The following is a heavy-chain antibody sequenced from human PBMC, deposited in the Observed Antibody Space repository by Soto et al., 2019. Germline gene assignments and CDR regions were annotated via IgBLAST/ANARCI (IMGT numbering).Heavy chain of an antibody. Sequence: SETLSLTCAVYGGSFSGYYWSWIRQPPGKGLEWIGEINHSGSTNYNPSLKSRVTISVDTSKNQFSLKLSSVTAADTAVYYCARGASRGYSYGPSDYWGQGTMVTVSS. J-gene: IGHJ4*02. CDR2: INHSGST. D-gene: IGHD5-18*01. V-gene: IGHV4-34*01. CDR1: GGSFSGYY. CDR3: ARGASRGYSYGPSDY.